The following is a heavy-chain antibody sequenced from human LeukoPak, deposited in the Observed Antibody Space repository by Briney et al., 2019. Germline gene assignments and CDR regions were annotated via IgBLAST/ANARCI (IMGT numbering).Heavy chain of an antibody. CDR2: ISYDGSNK. CDR3: AKLIGPSGYGAFNY. CDR1: GFTFSSYA. J-gene: IGHJ4*02. Sequence: GRSLRPSCAASGFTFSSYAMHWVRQAPGKGLEWVAVISYDGSNKYYADSVKGRFTISRDNSKNTLYLQMNSLRAEDTAVYYCAKLIGPSGYGAFNYWGQGTLVTVSS. V-gene: IGHV3-30-3*02. D-gene: IGHD5-12*01.